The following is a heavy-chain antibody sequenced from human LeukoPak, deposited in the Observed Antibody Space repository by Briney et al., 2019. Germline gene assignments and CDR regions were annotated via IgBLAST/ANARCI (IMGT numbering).Heavy chain of an antibody. D-gene: IGHD2-15*01. J-gene: IGHJ4*02. CDR1: GGSISSYY. Sequence: SETLSLTCTVSGGSISSYYWSWIRKPPGKGLEWIGYIYYSGSTNYNPSLKSRVTISVDTSKNQFSLKLSSVTAADTAVYYCARILCSGGSCYGDYWGQGTLVTVSS. CDR3: ARILCSGGSCYGDY. V-gene: IGHV4-59*01. CDR2: IYYSGST.